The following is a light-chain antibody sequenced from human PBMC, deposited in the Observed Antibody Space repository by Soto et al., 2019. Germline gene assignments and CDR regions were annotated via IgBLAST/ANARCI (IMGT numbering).Light chain of an antibody. CDR3: CSYAGGFVL. V-gene: IGLV2-11*01. CDR1: SSDVGGYNY. CDR2: DVS. Sequence: QSALTQPRSVSGSPGQSVTISCTGTSSDVGGYNYVSWYQQHPGKAPKLMIYDVSKRPSGVPDRFSGSKSGNTASLTISGLQAGDEADYYCCSYAGGFVLFGGGTKLPVL. J-gene: IGLJ2*01.